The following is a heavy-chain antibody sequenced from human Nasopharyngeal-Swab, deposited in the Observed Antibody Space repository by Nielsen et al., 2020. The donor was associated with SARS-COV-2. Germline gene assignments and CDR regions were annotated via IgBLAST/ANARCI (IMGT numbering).Heavy chain of an antibody. Sequence: SGPTLVKPTETLTLTCTVSGFSLSNARMGVSWIRQPPGKDLEWLAHHFSNDEKSYSTPLKSRPTIPKDTSNSQVVLTMTNMDPVDTATYYCARIRWFGFDAFDIWGQGTMVTVSS. CDR3: ARIRWFGFDAFDI. J-gene: IGHJ3*02. D-gene: IGHD3-10*01. V-gene: IGHV2-26*01. CDR2: HFSNDEK. CDR1: GFSLSNARMG.